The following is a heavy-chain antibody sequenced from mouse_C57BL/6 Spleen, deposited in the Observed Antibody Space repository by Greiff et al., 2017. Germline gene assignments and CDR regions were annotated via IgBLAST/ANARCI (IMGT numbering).Heavy chain of an antibody. V-gene: IGHV1-26*01. CDR3: ARGMVTTGPFAY. CDR1: GYTFTDYY. J-gene: IGHJ3*01. D-gene: IGHD2-2*01. CDR2: INPNNGGT. Sequence: EVQLQQSGPELVKPGASVKISCKASGYTFTDYYMNWVKQSHGKSLEWIGDINPNNGGTSYNQKFKGKATLTVDKSSSTAYMERRSLTSEDSAVYYCARGMVTTGPFAYWGQGTLVTVSA.